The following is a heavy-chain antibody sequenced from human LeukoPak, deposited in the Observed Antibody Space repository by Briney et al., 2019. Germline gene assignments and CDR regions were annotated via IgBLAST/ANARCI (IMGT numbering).Heavy chain of an antibody. J-gene: IGHJ5*02. V-gene: IGHV1-8*01. CDR2: MNPNSGNT. CDR3: GKVGASRGYGSGP. Sequence: AASVKVSCKASGYTFSSNDINWVRQATGQGLEWMGWMNPNSGNTAYAQKFQGRVTMTRDTSISTAYMELRGLISDDAAVYYCGKVGASRGYGSGPWGQGPLVTVS. D-gene: IGHD2-15*01. CDR1: GYTFSSND.